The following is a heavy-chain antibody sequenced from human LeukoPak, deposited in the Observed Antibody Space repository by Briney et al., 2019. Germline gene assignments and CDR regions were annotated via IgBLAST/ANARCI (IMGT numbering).Heavy chain of an antibody. J-gene: IGHJ4*02. CDR1: GFTFYNYG. V-gene: IGHV3-30*18. CDR3: AKDRVVVVVAAALFDS. CDR2: ISYDGINK. D-gene: IGHD2-15*01. Sequence: GGSLRLSCAASGFTFYNYGILWVRQAPGKGLEWVALISYDGINKYYADSAKGRFTTSRDNSKNTLYLQMNSLRAEDTAVYYCAKDRVVVVVAAALFDSWGQGTLVTVSS.